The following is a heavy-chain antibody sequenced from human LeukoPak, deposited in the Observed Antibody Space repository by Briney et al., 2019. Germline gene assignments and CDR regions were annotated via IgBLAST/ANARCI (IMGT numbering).Heavy chain of an antibody. D-gene: IGHD2-21*01. Sequence: GGSLRLSCAASGFTFSTYWMTWVRQAPGKGLEWVANIKEDGSEMRYVDSMKGRFTISRDNAKNSLYLQMNSLRAEDTAVYYCSRGMSYHLYWGQGTLVTVST. J-gene: IGHJ4*02. CDR1: GFTFSTYW. V-gene: IGHV3-7*04. CDR3: SRGMSYHLY. CDR2: IKEDGSEM.